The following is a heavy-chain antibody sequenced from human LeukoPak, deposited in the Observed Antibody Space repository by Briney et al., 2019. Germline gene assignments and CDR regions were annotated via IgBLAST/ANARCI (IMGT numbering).Heavy chain of an antibody. D-gene: IGHD2-2*01. CDR1: GGTFSSYT. Sequence: SVKVSCKASGGTFSSYTISWVRQAPGQGREWMGRNIPILGIANYAQKFQGRVTITADKSTSTAYMELSSLRSEDTAVYYCARDLSRGYCSRTSCYAFDYWGQGTLVTVSS. CDR3: ARDLSRGYCSRTSCYAFDY. CDR2: NIPILGIA. V-gene: IGHV1-69*02. J-gene: IGHJ4*02.